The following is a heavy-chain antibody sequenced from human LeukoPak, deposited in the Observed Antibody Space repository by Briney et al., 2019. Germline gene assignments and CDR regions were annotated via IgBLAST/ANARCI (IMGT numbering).Heavy chain of an antibody. CDR3: ARGANWFDP. J-gene: IGHJ5*02. CDR1: GFTFSSYS. V-gene: IGHV3-21*01. CDR2: IRSSSSYI. Sequence: PGGSLRLSCAASGFTFSSYSMNWVRQAPGKGLEWVSSIRSSSSYIYYADSVKGRFTISRDNAKNSLYLQMNSLRAEDTAVYDCARGANWFDPWGQGTLVTVSS.